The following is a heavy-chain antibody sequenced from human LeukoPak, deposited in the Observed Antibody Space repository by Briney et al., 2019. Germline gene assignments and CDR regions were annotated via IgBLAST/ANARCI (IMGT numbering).Heavy chain of an antibody. J-gene: IGHJ5*02. V-gene: IGHV1-3*01. CDR3: ARGTYYTFWSGSFDP. Sequence: ASVKVSCKASGYTFTNYALHWVRQAPGQRFEWMGWINAGNGNTKYSQKFQGRVTITRDTSANTAYMQLSSLRSEDTAVYCCARGTYYTFWSGSFDPWGQGTLVTVSS. CDR1: GYTFTNYA. CDR2: INAGNGNT. D-gene: IGHD3-3*01.